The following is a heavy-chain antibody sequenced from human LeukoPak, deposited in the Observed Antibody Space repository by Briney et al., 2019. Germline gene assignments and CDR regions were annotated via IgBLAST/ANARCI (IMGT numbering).Heavy chain of an antibody. V-gene: IGHV3-11*05. CDR2: ISSSSSYT. CDR3: AKDLWPDKPNAKVDY. Sequence: GGSLRLSCAASGFTFSDYYMSWIRQAPGKGLEWVSYISSSSSYTNHADSVKGRFTISRDNSKNTLYLQMNSLRAEDTAVYYCAKDLWPDKPNAKVDYWGQGTLVTVSS. D-gene: IGHD3/OR15-3a*01. J-gene: IGHJ4*02. CDR1: GFTFSDYY.